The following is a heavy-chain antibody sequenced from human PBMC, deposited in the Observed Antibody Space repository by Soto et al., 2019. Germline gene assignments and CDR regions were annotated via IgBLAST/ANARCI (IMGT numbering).Heavy chain of an antibody. CDR1: GGTISSGGYS. CDR3: ARVPGP. V-gene: IGHV4-30-2*01. J-gene: IGHJ5*02. D-gene: IGHD3-10*01. Sequence: QLQLQESGSELVKPSQTLSLTCAVSGGTISSGGYSWSWIRQPPGKGLEWIGYIYHSGSTYYNPSLKSRVTISVDRSKNQLSLKLSSVTAADTAVYYSARVPGPWGQGTLVTVSS. CDR2: IYHSGST.